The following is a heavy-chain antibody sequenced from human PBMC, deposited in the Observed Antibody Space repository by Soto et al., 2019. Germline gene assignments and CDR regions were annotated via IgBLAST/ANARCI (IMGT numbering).Heavy chain of an antibody. CDR1: GGTFNTYT. Sequence: QVHLIQSGAEVKKPGSSVKVSCKAAGGTFNTYTLFWVRQAPGPGLEWMGRIIPMLPVTNSAQKFQGRLTLTAHKSTGTAFMELTSLTSDDTAVYYCSIGSWSAETFDVWGQGTMVTVSS. J-gene: IGHJ3*01. V-gene: IGHV1-69*02. CDR3: SIGSWSAETFDV. D-gene: IGHD2-2*01. CDR2: IIPMLPVT.